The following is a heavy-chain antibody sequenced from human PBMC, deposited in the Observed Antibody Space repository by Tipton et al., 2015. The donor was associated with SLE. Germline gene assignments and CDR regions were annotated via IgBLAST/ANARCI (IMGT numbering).Heavy chain of an antibody. D-gene: IGHD4-17*01. CDR3: ARPMDYAGYFQH. J-gene: IGHJ1*01. CDR2: SYHSGIT. V-gene: IGHV4-38-2*01. CDR1: GYSISYGYY. Sequence: TLSLTCAVSGYSISYGYYWGWLRQPPGEGLEWIGSSYHSGITYYNPSLKSRVTISIDTSKNQFSLKLSSVTAADTAVYYCARPMDYAGYFQHWGQGTLVTVSS.